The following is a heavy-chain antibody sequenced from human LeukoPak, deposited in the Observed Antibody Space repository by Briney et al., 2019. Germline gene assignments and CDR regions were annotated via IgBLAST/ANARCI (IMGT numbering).Heavy chain of an antibody. D-gene: IGHD4-23*01. V-gene: IGHV4-39*02. J-gene: IGHJ6*02. CDR1: GGSISSISSNNYH. CDR3: AREMGVVTAHGIDV. Sequence: SETLSLTCIVSGGSISSISSNNYHWGWIRQPPGKWLEWIGSIYYSGSTYYNPSLKSRVTISVDTSKNQFSLKLSSVTAADTALYYCAREMGVVTAHGIDVWGQGTTVTVSS. CDR2: IYYSGST.